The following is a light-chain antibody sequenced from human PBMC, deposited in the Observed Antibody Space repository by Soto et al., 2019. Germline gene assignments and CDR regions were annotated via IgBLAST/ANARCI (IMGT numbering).Light chain of an antibody. CDR2: KAS. Sequence: DIQMTQSPSTLSASVGDSVSINCRASQSISAWLAWYQQKPGKAPRLLIYKASTLEIGVPSRFSGSGSGTEFTLTISSLQPDDVAIYYCQQYDMFGPGTKVDI. CDR1: QSISAW. J-gene: IGKJ1*01. CDR3: QQYDM. V-gene: IGKV1-5*03.